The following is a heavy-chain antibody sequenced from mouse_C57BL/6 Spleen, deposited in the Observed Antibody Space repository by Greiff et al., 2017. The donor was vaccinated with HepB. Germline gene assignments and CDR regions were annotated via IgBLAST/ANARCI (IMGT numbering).Heavy chain of an antibody. CDR3: ERHEDEIYDGYYAWFAY. CDR2: FYPGSGSI. J-gene: IGHJ3*01. Sequence: VQLQQSGAELVKPGASVKLSCKASGYTFTEYTIHWVKQRSGQGLEWIGWFYPGSGSIKYNEKFKDKATLTADKSSSTVYMELSSLTSEDSAVYCCERHEDEIYDGYYAWFAYWGQGTLVTVSA. D-gene: IGHD2-3*01. V-gene: IGHV1-62-2*01. CDR1: GYTFTEYT.